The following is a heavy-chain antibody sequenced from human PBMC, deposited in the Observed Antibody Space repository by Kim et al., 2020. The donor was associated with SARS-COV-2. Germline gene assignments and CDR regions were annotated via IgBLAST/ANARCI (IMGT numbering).Heavy chain of an antibody. V-gene: IGHV3-66*02. Sequence: GGSLRLSCAASGFTVSSNYMSWVRQAPGKGLEWVSVILRGGTTNYADSVKGRFIISRDISKNTVYLQMNSPRPEDTAVYYCARGDAIDLWGQGTMVTVSS. J-gene: IGHJ3*01. CDR2: ILRGGTT. CDR3: ARGDAIDL. CDR1: GFTVSSNY.